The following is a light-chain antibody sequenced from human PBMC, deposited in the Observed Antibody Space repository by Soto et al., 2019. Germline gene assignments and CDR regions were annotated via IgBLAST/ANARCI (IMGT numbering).Light chain of an antibody. CDR2: GTS. Sequence: DIVLTQSPGTLSLSPGERATLSCRASQSVDSSYLAWYQQKPGQAPRLLMYGTSTRATCTPDRFSGSGSGTDFTLTISRLEPEDIGVYFCQQYGRTFGQGTKVEVK. CDR1: QSVDSSY. CDR3: QQYGRT. V-gene: IGKV3-20*01. J-gene: IGKJ1*01.